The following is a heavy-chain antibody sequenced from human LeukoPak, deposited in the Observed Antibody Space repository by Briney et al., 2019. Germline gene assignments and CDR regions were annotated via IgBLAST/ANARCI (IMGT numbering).Heavy chain of an antibody. CDR2: IKSKTDGGTT. J-gene: IGHJ4*01. CDR1: GFTFSNAL. CDR3: TTPERGSYYVYGN. D-gene: IGHD1-26*01. Sequence: GGSLRLSCAASGFTFSNALMRWVRQAPGKGLEWVGRIKSKTDGGTTDYAAPVKGRLTISRDDSTNTLYMQMNSLKTEDTALYYYTTPERGSYYVYGNWGHGTLVTVSS. V-gene: IGHV3-15*01.